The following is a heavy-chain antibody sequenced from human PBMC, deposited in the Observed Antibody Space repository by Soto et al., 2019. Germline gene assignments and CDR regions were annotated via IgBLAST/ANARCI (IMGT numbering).Heavy chain of an antibody. Sequence: PGGSLRLSCAASGFTFSSYGMHWVRQAPGKGLEWVAVIWYDGSNKYYADSVKGRFTISRDNSKNTLYLQMNSLRAEDTAVYYCAKDQGGYYYYGMDVWGQGTTVTVSS. D-gene: IGHD2-15*01. CDR2: IWYDGSNK. CDR1: GFTFSSYG. CDR3: AKDQGGYYYYGMDV. V-gene: IGHV3-30*02. J-gene: IGHJ6*02.